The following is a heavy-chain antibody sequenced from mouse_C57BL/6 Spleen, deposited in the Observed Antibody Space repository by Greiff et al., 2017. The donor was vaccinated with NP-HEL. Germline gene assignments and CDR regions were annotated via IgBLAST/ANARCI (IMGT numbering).Heavy chain of an antibody. V-gene: IGHV5-6*02. J-gene: IGHJ2*01. D-gene: IGHD4-1*01. CDR2: ISSGGSYT. CDR3: ARGTGTRVYFDY. CDR1: GFTFSSYG. Sequence: DVKLVESGGDLVKPGGSLKLSCAASGFTFSSYGMSWVRQTPDKRLEWVATISSGGSYTYYPDSVKGRFTISRDNAKNTLYLQMSSLKSEDTAMYYCARGTGTRVYFDYWGQGTTLTVSS.